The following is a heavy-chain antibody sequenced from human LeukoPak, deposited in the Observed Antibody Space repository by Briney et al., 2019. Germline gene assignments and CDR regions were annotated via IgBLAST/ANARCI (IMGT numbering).Heavy chain of an antibody. Sequence: GGSLRLSCTTSGFTFGDYAMSWVRQAPGKGLEWVSFIRRKAHGGTTEYAASVKGRFSRSSDDSKSIAYLQMNSLKTEDTAVYFCTRVTYYYDNSGYFHFDTWGEGSPGTGSS. CDR2: IRRKAHGGTT. D-gene: IGHD3-22*01. J-gene: IGHJ4*02. CDR3: TRVTYYYDNSGYFHFDT. V-gene: IGHV3-49*04. CDR1: GFTFGDYA.